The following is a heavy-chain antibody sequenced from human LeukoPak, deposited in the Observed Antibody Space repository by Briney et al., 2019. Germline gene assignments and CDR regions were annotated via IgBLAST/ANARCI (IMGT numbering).Heavy chain of an antibody. J-gene: IGHJ6*03. D-gene: IGHD2-2*01. CDR2: IIPIFGTA. CDR1: GGTFSSYA. CDR3: ARGLVYCSSTSCSDGVDYYYYMDV. Sequence: SVKVSCKASGGTFSSYAISWVRRAPGQGLEWMGGIIPIFGTANYAQKFQGRVTITADESTSTAYMELSSLRSEDTAVYYCARGLVYCSSTSCSDGVDYYYYMDVWGKGTTVTVSS. V-gene: IGHV1-69*13.